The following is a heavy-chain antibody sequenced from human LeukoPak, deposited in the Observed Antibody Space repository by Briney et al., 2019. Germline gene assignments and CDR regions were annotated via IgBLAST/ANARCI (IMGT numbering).Heavy chain of an antibody. V-gene: IGHV3-23*01. CDR1: GFTFSSYA. CDR3: AKAFDYDFWSGSSTGGDY. J-gene: IGHJ4*02. Sequence: GGSLRLSCAASGFTFSSYAMSRVRQAPGKGLEWVSAISGSGGSTHYADSVKGRFTISRDNSKNTLYLQMNSLRAEDTAVYYCAKAFDYDFWSGSSTGGDYWGQGTLVTVSS. CDR2: ISGSGGST. D-gene: IGHD3-3*01.